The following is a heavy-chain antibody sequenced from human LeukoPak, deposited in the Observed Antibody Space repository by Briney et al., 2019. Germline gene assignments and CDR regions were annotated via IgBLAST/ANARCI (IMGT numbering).Heavy chain of an antibody. Sequence: SETLSLTCTVSGGSISSYYWSWIRQPAGKGLEWIGRLYSSGSTTYNPSLKSRVTMSMDTSKNQVSLKLTSVTAADTAVYYCAKNRAVGGLRGYYFAYGARETRVIVPS. CDR2: LYSSGST. D-gene: IGHD3-16*01. V-gene: IGHV4-4*07. CDR3: AKNRAVGGLRGYYFAY. CDR1: GGSISSYY. J-gene: IGHJ4*02.